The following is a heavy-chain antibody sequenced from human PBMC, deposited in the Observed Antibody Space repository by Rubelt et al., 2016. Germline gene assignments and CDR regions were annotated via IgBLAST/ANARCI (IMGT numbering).Heavy chain of an antibody. Sequence: QVQLVQSGAVVTKPGSSGNISCKASGYPFTNYGISWVRQAHGQGLEWMGWIRPYNGNTDYAQKLQGRITVTTETPTGTVYMELRGLRSDDTAMDYCASDYGVWGQGTTVTVS. V-gene: IGHV1-18*01. CDR1: GYPFTNYG. CDR3: ASDYGV. D-gene: IGHD3-10*01. CDR2: IRPYNGNT. J-gene: IGHJ6*02.